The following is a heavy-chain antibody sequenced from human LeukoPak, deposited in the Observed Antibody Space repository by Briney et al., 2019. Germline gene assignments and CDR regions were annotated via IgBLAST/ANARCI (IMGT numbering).Heavy chain of an antibody. D-gene: IGHD4-23*01. V-gene: IGHV3-74*01. CDR3: TRRPLYGGIASDAFDI. Sequence: PGGSLRLSCAASGFIFSSYEMHWVRQAPGKGLVWVSRIYSDGTSTTYAASVKGRFSISRDNAKNTLYLQMNGLRAEDTAVYYCTRRPLYGGIASDAFDIWGQGTMVTVSS. CDR1: GFIFSSYE. J-gene: IGHJ3*02. CDR2: IYSDGTST.